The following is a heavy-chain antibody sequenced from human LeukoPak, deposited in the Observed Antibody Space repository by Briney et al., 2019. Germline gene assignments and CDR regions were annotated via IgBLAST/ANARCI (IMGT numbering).Heavy chain of an antibody. Sequence: GSSVKVSCKASGGTFSSYAISWVRQAPGQGLEWMGRIIPILGIANYAQKFQGRVTITADKSTGTAYMELSSLRSEDTAVYYCARDPTGYSSSWYYYYGMDVWGQGTTVTVSS. J-gene: IGHJ6*02. CDR2: IIPILGIA. V-gene: IGHV1-69*04. CDR1: GGTFSSYA. D-gene: IGHD6-13*01. CDR3: ARDPTGYSSSWYYYYGMDV.